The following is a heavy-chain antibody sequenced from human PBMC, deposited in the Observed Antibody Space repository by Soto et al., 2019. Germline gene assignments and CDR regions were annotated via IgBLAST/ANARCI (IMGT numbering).Heavy chain of an antibody. J-gene: IGHJ4*01. CDR3: AREPWGYSGSAKHFDY. CDR1: GFTFRTFA. Sequence: GGSLRLSCAASGFTFRTFAMHWVRQVPGKGLEWVAVVSYDGSYKSYADSVKGRSTISRDNSKNTLYLQLNSLRADDTAVFYCAREPWGYSGSAKHFDYWGHGTLVTVSS. CDR2: VSYDGSYK. D-gene: IGHD5-12*01. V-gene: IGHV3-30*04.